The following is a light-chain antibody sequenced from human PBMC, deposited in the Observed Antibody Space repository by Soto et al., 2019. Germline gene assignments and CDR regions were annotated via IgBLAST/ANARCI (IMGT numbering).Light chain of an antibody. CDR3: QVWDGSSDHEEWV. V-gene: IGLV3-21*02. J-gene: IGLJ3*02. CDR2: DDS. CDR1: NIGSKS. Sequence: SYELTQPPSLSLAPGQTATITCGGNNIGSKSVHWYQHKPGQAPVLVVYDDSDRPSGIPERFSGSNSGSTAALTISRVEAGDEADYYCQVWDGSSDHEEWVFGGGTKVTVL.